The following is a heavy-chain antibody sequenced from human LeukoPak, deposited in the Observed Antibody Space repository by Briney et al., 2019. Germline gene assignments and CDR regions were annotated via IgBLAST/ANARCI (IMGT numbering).Heavy chain of an antibody. CDR3: ATARFYDSSGYHSVGAFDI. CDR1: GGSISSYY. V-gene: IGHV4-4*07. D-gene: IGHD3-22*01. CDR2: IYTSGST. Sequence: SETLSLTCTVSGGSISSYYWSWIRQPAGKGLEWIGRIYTSGSTTYTPSLKSRVTMAVDTSKNQFSLKLSSVTAADTAVCYCATARFYDSSGYHSVGAFDIWGQGTMVTVSS. J-gene: IGHJ3*02.